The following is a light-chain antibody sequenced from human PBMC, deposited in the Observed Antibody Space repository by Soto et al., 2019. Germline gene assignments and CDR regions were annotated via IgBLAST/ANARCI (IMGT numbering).Light chain of an antibody. CDR1: SSDVGGYEY. Sequence: QSALTQPPSASGSPGQSVTISCTGSSSDVGGYEYVSWYQQHPGKAPKLIIYEVIKRPSGVPDRFSGSKSGNTASLTVSALQAEDEADYYCSSYTDRKNLVFGTGTKLTVL. CDR3: SSYTDRKNLV. CDR2: EVI. J-gene: IGLJ1*01. V-gene: IGLV2-8*01.